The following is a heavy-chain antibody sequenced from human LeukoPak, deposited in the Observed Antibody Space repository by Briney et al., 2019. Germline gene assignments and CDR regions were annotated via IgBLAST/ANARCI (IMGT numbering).Heavy chain of an antibody. V-gene: IGHV1-46*01. Sequence: ASVKVSCKASGGTFSSYAISWVRQAPGQGLEWMGIINPSGGSTSYAQKFQGRVTMTRDTSTSTVYMELSSLRSEDTAVYYCARDSSYWYFDLWGRGTLVTVSS. CDR1: GGTFSSYA. J-gene: IGHJ2*01. CDR2: INPSGGST. D-gene: IGHD6-6*01. CDR3: ARDSSYWYFDL.